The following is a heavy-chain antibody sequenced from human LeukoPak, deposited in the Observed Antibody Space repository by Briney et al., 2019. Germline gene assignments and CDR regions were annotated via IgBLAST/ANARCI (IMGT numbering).Heavy chain of an antibody. J-gene: IGHJ3*02. D-gene: IGHD6-13*01. CDR3: ARRAGIAAAGTGAFDI. Sequence: GGSLRLSCAASGFTFSSYSMNWVRQAPGKGLEWVSSISSSSSYIYYADSVKGRFTISRDNAKNSLYLQMNSLRAEDTAVYYCARRAGIAAAGTGAFDIWGQGTMVTVSS. CDR2: ISSSSSYI. CDR1: GFTFSSYS. V-gene: IGHV3-21*01.